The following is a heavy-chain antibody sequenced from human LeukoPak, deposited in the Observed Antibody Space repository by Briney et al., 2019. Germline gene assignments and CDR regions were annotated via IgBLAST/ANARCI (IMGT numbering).Heavy chain of an antibody. CDR3: ARASTVMYYYDSSGFIARDY. V-gene: IGHV1-2*06. Sequence: GASVKVSCEASGYSFTGYYMHWVRQAPGQGLEWMGRINPNSGGTNYAQKFQGRVTMTRDTSISTAYMELSRLRSDDTAVYYCARASTVMYYYDSSGFIARDYWGQGTLVTVSS. CDR2: INPNSGGT. J-gene: IGHJ4*02. CDR1: GYSFTGYY. D-gene: IGHD3-22*01.